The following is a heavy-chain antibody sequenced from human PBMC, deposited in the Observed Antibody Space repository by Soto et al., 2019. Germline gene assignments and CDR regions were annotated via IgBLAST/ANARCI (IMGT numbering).Heavy chain of an antibody. Sequence: QVHLVQSGAEVKKPGASVKVSCKASGYIFSGYYIHWVRQAPGQGLQWMGWINPNSGGTNYAQSFQGRVTMTRDPSISTVYMELTSLRSDDTAVYYCARDGVVVDFWSPIWFDPWGQGTLVIVSS. CDR1: GYIFSGYY. J-gene: IGHJ5*02. CDR2: INPNSGGT. CDR3: ARDGVVVDFWSPIWFDP. V-gene: IGHV1-2*02. D-gene: IGHD3-3*01.